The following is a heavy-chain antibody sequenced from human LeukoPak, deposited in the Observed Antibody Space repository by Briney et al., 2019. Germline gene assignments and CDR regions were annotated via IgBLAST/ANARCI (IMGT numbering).Heavy chain of an antibody. CDR2: ISSSSSYI. CDR1: GFTFSTYA. V-gene: IGHV3-21*01. J-gene: IGHJ6*03. CDR3: ARAGGYSSSWSSTYYYYYYMDV. D-gene: IGHD6-13*01. Sequence: PGRSLRLSCAASGFTFSTYAMHWVRQAPGKGLECISSISSSSSYIYYADSVKGRFTISRDNAKNALYLQMNSLRAEDTAVYYCARAGGYSSSWSSTYYYYYYMDVWGKGTTVTISS.